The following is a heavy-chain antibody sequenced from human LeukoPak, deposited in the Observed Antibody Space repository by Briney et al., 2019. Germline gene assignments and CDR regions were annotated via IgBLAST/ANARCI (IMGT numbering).Heavy chain of an antibody. CDR1: GFIFSDYY. Sequence: GGSLRLSCAASGFIFSDYYMSWIRQAPGKGLEWVSYIESSSSYTSYADSVKGRFTISGDNAKNSLYLQMNSLRAEDTAVYFCGRAANTATGTPTLAIDYWGQGTLVTVSS. CDR2: IESSSSYT. CDR3: GRAANTATGTPTLAIDY. V-gene: IGHV3-11*05. D-gene: IGHD6-13*01. J-gene: IGHJ4*02.